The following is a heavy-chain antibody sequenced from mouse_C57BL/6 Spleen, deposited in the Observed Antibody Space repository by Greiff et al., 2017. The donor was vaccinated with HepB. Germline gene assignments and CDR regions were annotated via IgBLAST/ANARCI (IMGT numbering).Heavy chain of an antibody. V-gene: IGHV1-80*01. Sequence: QVQLQQSGAELVKPGASVKISCKASGYAFSSYWMNWVKQRPGKGLEWIGQIYPGDGDTNYNGKFKGKATLTADKSSSTAYMQRSSLTSEDSAVYCCARFITTAGHYFDYWGQGTTLTVSS. D-gene: IGHD1-1*01. CDR2: IYPGDGDT. J-gene: IGHJ2*01. CDR1: GYAFSSYW. CDR3: ARFITTAGHYFDY.